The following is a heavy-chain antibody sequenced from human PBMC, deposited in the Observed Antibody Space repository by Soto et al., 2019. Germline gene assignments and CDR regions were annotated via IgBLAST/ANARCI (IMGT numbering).Heavy chain of an antibody. Sequence: QVHLVESGGGVVQPGRSLTISCVGSGFAFSTYGMHWVRQAPAKGLEWVALISYDGTDKYYADSVKGRFSISRDNSKQTLSQLINSLRHDDTAVYYCAKDFGAWSDSWGQGTLVNVSS. CDR3: AKDFGAWSDS. CDR2: ISYDGTDK. V-gene: IGHV3-30*18. J-gene: IGHJ5*02. D-gene: IGHD6-19*01. CDR1: GFAFSTYG.